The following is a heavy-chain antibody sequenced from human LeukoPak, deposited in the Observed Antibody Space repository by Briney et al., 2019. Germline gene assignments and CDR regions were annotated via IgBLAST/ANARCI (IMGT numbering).Heavy chain of an antibody. V-gene: IGHV4-34*01. CDR2: INHSGST. J-gene: IGHJ4*02. D-gene: IGHD4-17*01. CDR1: GGSFSGYY. Sequence: SETLSLTCAVNGGSFSGYYWSWIRQPPGKGLEWIGEINHSGSTNYNPSLKSRVTISVDTSKNQFSLKLSSVTAADTAVYYCARAVGVYGDNYWGQGTLVTVSS. CDR3: ARAVGVYGDNY.